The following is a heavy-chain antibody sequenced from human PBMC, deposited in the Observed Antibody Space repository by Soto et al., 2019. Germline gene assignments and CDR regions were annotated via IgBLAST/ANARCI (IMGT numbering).Heavy chain of an antibody. Sequence: QVPLVQSGAEVKKPGASGKVSCKASGYTFTSYYMHWVRQAPGQGLEWMGIINPSGGSTSYAQKFQGRVTMTRDTSTSAVYMELSSLRSEDTAVYYCARDRYGSGSSPYYFDCWCQGTLVTVSS. V-gene: IGHV1-46*01. CDR2: INPSGGST. D-gene: IGHD3-10*01. CDR1: GYTFTSYY. J-gene: IGHJ4*02. CDR3: ARDRYGSGSSPYYFDC.